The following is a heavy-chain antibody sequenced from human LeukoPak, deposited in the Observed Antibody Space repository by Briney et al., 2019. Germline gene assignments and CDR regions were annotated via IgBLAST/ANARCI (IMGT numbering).Heavy chain of an antibody. CDR3: ARVMITYWGQVVDAFDI. J-gene: IGHJ3*02. V-gene: IGHV4-38-2*02. D-gene: IGHD3-16*01. Sequence: PSETQSLTCTVSGYSISSGYYWGWIRQPPGKGLEWIGSIYHSGSTYYNPSLKSRVTISVDTSKNQFSLKLSSVTAADTAVYYCARVMITYWGQVVDAFDIWGQGTMVTVSS. CDR2: IYHSGST. CDR1: GYSISSGYY.